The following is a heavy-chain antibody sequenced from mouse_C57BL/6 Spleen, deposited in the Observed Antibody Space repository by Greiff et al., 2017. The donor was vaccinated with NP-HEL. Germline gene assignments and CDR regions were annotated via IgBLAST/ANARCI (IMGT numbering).Heavy chain of an antibody. CDR1: GFTFSDYY. Sequence: EVKLVESEGGLVQPGSSMKLSCTASGFTFSDYYMAWVRQVPEKGLEWVANINYDGSSTYYLDSLKSRFIISRDNAKNILYLQMSSLKSEDTATYYCARESYDYDGSFDYWGQGTTLTVSS. V-gene: IGHV5-16*01. CDR2: INYDGSST. J-gene: IGHJ2*01. CDR3: ARESYDYDGSFDY. D-gene: IGHD2-4*01.